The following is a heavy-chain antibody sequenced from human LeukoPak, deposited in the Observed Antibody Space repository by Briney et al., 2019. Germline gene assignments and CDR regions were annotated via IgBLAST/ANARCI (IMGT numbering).Heavy chain of an antibody. CDR3: ARGSPAAKKDYYYYYMDV. J-gene: IGHJ6*03. CDR1: GYTFTSYD. V-gene: IGHV1-8*01. CDR2: MNPNSGNT. D-gene: IGHD2-2*01. Sequence: ASVKVSCKASGYTFTSYDINWVRQATGQGLEWMGWMNPNSGNTGYAQKFQGRVTMTRNTSISTAYMELSSLRSEDTAVYYCARGSPAAKKDYYYYYMDVSGKGTTVTVSS.